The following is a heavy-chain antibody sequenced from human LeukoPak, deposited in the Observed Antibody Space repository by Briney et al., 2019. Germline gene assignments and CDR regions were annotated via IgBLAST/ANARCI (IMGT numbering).Heavy chain of an antibody. CDR2: ISSSGSTI. D-gene: IGHD3-10*01. CDR1: GFTFSSYE. CDR3: ARDSITMVRGVSPFDY. Sequence: PGGSLRLSCAASGFTFSSYEMNWVRQAPGKGLEWVSYISSSGSTIYYADSVKGRFTISRDNAKNSLYLQINSLRAEDTAVYYCARDSITMVRGVSPFDYWGQGTLVTVSS. J-gene: IGHJ4*02. V-gene: IGHV3-48*03.